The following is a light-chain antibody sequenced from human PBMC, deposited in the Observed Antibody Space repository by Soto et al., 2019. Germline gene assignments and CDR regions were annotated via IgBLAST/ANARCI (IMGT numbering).Light chain of an antibody. Sequence: QSVLTQPPSVSGAPGQRVTISCTGTTSNIGSNYDVHWYQQFPGTAPKLIIYGNTNRPSGVPDRFSGSESGTSASLTITGLQPDDEAHYYCQSYDFSLRGVVFGGGTQLTVL. CDR1: TSNIGSNYD. V-gene: IGLV1-40*01. J-gene: IGLJ2*01. CDR3: QSYDFSLRGVV. CDR2: GNT.